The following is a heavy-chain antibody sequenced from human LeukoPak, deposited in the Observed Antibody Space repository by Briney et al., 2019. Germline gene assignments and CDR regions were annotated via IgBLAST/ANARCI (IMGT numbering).Heavy chain of an antibody. CDR3: ARLGSARWFDY. V-gene: IGHV4-59*08. Sequence: TSVTLSLTCTVSGGSISSYYWSWIRQPPGKGLEWIGYIYYSGSTNYNPSLKSRVTISVDTSKTQFSLKLSSVTAADTAVYYCARLGSARWFDYWGQGTLVTVSS. D-gene: IGHD6-6*01. CDR2: IYYSGST. CDR1: GGSISSYY. J-gene: IGHJ4*02.